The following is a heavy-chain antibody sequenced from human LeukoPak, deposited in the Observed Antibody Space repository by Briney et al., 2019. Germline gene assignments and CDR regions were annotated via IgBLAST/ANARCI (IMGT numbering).Heavy chain of an antibody. Sequence: GGSLRLSCAASGLTFSSYAMSWVRQAPGKGLEWVSAISGSGGSTYYADSVKGRFTISRDNSKNTLYLQMNSLRAEDTAVYYCAKATLHYYDSSGYYFDYWGQGTLVTVSS. CDR2: ISGSGGST. CDR3: AKATLHYYDSSGYYFDY. CDR1: GLTFSSYA. D-gene: IGHD3-22*01. J-gene: IGHJ4*02. V-gene: IGHV3-23*01.